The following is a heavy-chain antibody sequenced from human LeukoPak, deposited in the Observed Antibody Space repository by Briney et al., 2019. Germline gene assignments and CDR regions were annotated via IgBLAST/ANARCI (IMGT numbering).Heavy chain of an antibody. D-gene: IGHD3-16*01. CDR3: ARGGYYVDY. CDR1: GGSFSGYY. Sequence: PSETLSLTCAVYGGSFSGYYWSWIRQPPGKGLEWIGEINRSGSTNYNPSLKSRVTISVDTSKNQFSLKLSSVTAADTAVYYCARGGYYVDYWGQGTLVTVSS. V-gene: IGHV4-34*01. CDR2: INRSGST. J-gene: IGHJ4*02.